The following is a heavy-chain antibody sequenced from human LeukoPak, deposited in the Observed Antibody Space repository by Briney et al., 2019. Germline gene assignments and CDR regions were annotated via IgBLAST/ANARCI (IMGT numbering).Heavy chain of an antibody. J-gene: IGHJ5*01. CDR3: AKDGAAVGSGYWFDS. D-gene: IGHD6-13*01. CDR2: INYSGHST. CDR1: GFTFSSYA. Sequence: GGSLRLSCAASGFTFSSYAMSWVRQAPGKGLVWVSGINYSGHSTYYADSVKGRFTISRDNSKNTLYLQMNSLRAEDTAVYYCAKDGAAVGSGYWFDSWGQGVLVTVSS. V-gene: IGHV3-23*01.